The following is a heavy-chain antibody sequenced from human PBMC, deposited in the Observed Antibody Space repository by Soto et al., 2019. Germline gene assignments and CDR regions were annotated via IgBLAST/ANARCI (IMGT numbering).Heavy chain of an antibody. D-gene: IGHD2-15*01. J-gene: IGHJ6*03. CDR3: ARDGVVVVVAATEVNYYYYYYMDV. CDR1: GFTFSSYW. V-gene: IGHV3-7*01. Sequence: GGSLRLSCAASGFTFSSYWMSWVRQAPGKGLEWVANIKQDGSEKYYVDSVKGRFTISRDNAKNSLYLQMNSLRAEDTAVYYCARDGVVVVVAATEVNYYYYYYMDVWGKGTTVTVSS. CDR2: IKQDGSEK.